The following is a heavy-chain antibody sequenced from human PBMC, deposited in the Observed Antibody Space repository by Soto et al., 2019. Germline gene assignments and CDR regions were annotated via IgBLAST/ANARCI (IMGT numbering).Heavy chain of an antibody. Sequence: QTGGSLRLSCAASGFTFSSYWMSWVRQAPGKGLEWVANIKEDGSEKYYVDSVKGRFTISRDKAKNSLYLQMNSLRAEDTAVYYCARGRAARLWFDPWGQGTLVTVSS. D-gene: IGHD6-6*01. CDR3: ARGRAARLWFDP. V-gene: IGHV3-7*01. CDR2: IKEDGSEK. CDR1: GFTFSSYW. J-gene: IGHJ5*02.